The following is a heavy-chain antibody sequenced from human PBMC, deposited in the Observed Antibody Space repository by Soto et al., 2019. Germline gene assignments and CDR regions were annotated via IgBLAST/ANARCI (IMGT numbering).Heavy chain of an antibody. V-gene: IGHV3-30-3*01. J-gene: IGHJ4*02. Sequence: GGSLRLSCAASGFTFSSYAMHWVRQAPGKGLEWVAVISYDGSNKYYADSVKGRFTISRDNSKNTLYLQMNSLRAEDTAVYYCARDKDYDSSGGGFDEWGQGTLVTVSS. CDR1: GFTFSSYA. D-gene: IGHD3-22*01. CDR2: ISYDGSNK. CDR3: ARDKDYDSSGGGFDE.